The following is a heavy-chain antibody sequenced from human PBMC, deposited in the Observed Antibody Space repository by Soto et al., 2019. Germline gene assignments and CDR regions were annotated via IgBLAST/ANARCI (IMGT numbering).Heavy chain of an antibody. V-gene: IGHV3-30-3*01. Sequence: GGSLRLSCAASGFTFSSYAMHWVRQAPGKGLEWVAVISYDGSNKYYADSVKGRFTISRDNSKNTLYLQMNSLRAEDTAVYYCARDASVTYYDILTGYYTNPFDYWGQGTLVTVSS. CDR1: GFTFSSYA. D-gene: IGHD3-9*01. J-gene: IGHJ4*02. CDR2: ISYDGSNK. CDR3: ARDASVTYYDILTGYYTNPFDY.